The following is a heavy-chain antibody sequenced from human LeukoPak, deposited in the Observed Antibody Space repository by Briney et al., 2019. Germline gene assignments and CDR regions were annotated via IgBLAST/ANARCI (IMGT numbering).Heavy chain of an antibody. CDR1: GHTFTSYY. J-gene: IGHJ5*02. D-gene: IGHD3-3*01. Sequence: ASVKVSCKASGHTFTSYYMHWVRQAPGQGLEWMGIINPSGGSTSYAQKFQGRVTMTRNTSISTAYMELSSLRSEDTAVYYCARGLRDFWSGYFPFVDPWGQGTLVTVSS. V-gene: IGHV1-46*01. CDR3: ARGLRDFWSGYFPFVDP. CDR2: INPSGGST.